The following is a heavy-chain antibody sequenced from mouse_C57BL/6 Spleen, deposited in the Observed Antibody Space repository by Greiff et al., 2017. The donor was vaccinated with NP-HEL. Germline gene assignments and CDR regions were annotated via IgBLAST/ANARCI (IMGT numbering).Heavy chain of an antibody. D-gene: IGHD2-3*01. V-gene: IGHV14-2*01. CDR1: GFNIKDYY. CDR2: IDPEDGET. J-gene: IGHJ3*01. Sequence: VQLQQSGAELVKPGASVKLSCTASGFNIKDYYMHWVKQRTEQGLEWIGRIDPEDGETKYAPKFQGKATITADTSSNTTYMQLSSLTSEDTAVDYCASPDDGYYEGLAYWGQGTLVTDSA. CDR3: ASPDDGYYEGLAY.